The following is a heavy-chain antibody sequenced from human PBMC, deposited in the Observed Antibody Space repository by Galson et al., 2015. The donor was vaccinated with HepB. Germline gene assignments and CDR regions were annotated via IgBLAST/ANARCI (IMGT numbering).Heavy chain of an antibody. V-gene: IGHV3-48*03. J-gene: IGHJ3*02. CDR3: ARDKLDTMIVEDAFDI. Sequence: SLRLSCAASGFTFSSYEMNWVRQAPGKGLEWVSYISSSGSTIYYADSVKGRFTISRDNAKNSLYLQMNSLRAEDTAVYYCARDKLDTMIVEDAFDIWGQGTMVTVSS. D-gene: IGHD3-22*01. CDR2: ISSSGSTI. CDR1: GFTFSSYE.